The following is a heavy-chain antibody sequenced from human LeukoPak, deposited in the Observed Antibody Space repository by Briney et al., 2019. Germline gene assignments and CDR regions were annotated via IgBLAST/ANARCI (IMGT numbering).Heavy chain of an antibody. CDR3: AKDHLDYGDPDY. CDR2: ISYDGSNK. J-gene: IGHJ4*02. V-gene: IGHV3-30*18. Sequence: PGGSLRLSCAASGFTFSSYAMSWVRQAPGKGLEWVAVISYDGSNKYYADSVKGRFNISRDNSKNTLYLQMNSLRAEDTAVYYCAKDHLDYGDPDYWGQGTPVTVSS. CDR1: GFTFSSYA. D-gene: IGHD4-17*01.